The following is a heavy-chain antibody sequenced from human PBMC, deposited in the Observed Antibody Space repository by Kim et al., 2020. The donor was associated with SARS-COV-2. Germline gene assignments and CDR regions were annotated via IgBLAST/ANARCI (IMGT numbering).Heavy chain of an antibody. Sequence: SETLSLTCTVSGGSISSSSYYWGWIRQPPGKGLEWIGSIYYSGSTYYNPSLKSRVTISVDTSKNQFSLKLSSVTAADTAVYYCARHRPLVGSAAGYNWFDPWGQGTLVTVSS. V-gene: IGHV4-39*01. D-gene: IGHD6-13*01. CDR1: GGSISSSSYY. J-gene: IGHJ5*02. CDR3: ARHRPLVGSAAGYNWFDP. CDR2: IYYSGST.